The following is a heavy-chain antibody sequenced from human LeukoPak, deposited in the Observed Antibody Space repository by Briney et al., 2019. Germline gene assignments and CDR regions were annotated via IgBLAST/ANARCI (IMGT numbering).Heavy chain of an antibody. J-gene: IGHJ4*02. CDR2: IYDSGST. CDR1: GFTVSSNY. D-gene: IGHD5-18*01. Sequence: GSLRLSCAGSGFTVSSNYMSWVRQPPGKGLEWIGEIYDSGSTNYNPSLKSRVTISVDKSKNQFSLKLNSVTAADTAVYYCARQSRDSFGPFDYWGQGTLVTVSS. CDR3: ARQSRDSFGPFDY. V-gene: IGHV4-4*02.